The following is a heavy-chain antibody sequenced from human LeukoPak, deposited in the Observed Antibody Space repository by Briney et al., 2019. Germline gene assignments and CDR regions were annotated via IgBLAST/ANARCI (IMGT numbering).Heavy chain of an antibody. CDR2: ISSSGSTI. CDR3: ARKGGDTAMANYYYYGMDV. Sequence: PGGSLRPSCAASGFTFSSYEMNWVRQAPGKGLEWVSYISSSGSTIYYADSVKGRFTISRDNAKNSLYLQMNSLRAEDTAVYYCARKGGDTAMANYYYYGMDVWGQGTTVTVSS. CDR1: GFTFSSYE. J-gene: IGHJ6*02. V-gene: IGHV3-48*03. D-gene: IGHD5-18*01.